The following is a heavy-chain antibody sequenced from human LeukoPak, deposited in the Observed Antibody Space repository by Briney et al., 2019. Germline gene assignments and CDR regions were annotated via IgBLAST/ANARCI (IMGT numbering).Heavy chain of an antibody. V-gene: IGHV4-4*07. Sequence: SETLSLTCTVSGGSFSDYYWSWIRQPAGKGLEWIGRIYTSGSTNYNPSLKSRVTMSLDMSKNQFSLKLNSVTATDTAVYYCARAPLEYSYRLFDFWGQGSLVTVSS. CDR3: ARAPLEYSYRLFDF. D-gene: IGHD5-18*01. CDR2: IYTSGST. J-gene: IGHJ4*02. CDR1: GGSFSDYY.